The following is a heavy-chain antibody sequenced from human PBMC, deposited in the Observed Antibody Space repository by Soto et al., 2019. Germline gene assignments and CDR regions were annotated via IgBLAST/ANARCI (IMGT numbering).Heavy chain of an antibody. CDR2: ISWDGGST. J-gene: IGHJ3*02. D-gene: IGHD3-22*01. Sequence: GGSLRLSCAASGFTFDDYTMHWVRQAPGKGLEWVSLISWDGGSTYYADSVKGRFTISRDNSKNSLYLQMNSLRTEDTALYYCAKVGGDYYDSSGSDAFDIWGQGTMVTV. CDR1: GFTFDDYT. CDR3: AKVGGDYYDSSGSDAFDI. V-gene: IGHV3-43*01.